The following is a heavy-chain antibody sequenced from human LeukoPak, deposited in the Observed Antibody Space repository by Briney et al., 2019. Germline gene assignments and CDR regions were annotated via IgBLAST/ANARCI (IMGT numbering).Heavy chain of an antibody. Sequence: ASVKVSCKASGYTFTSYGISWVRQAPGQGLEGMGWISAYNGNTNYAQKLQGRVTMTTDTSTSTAYMELRSLRSDDTAVYYCARGDIWFGELPHRHPFDYWGQGTLVTVSS. J-gene: IGHJ4*02. D-gene: IGHD3-10*01. CDR3: ARGDIWFGELPHRHPFDY. V-gene: IGHV1-18*01. CDR1: GYTFTSYG. CDR2: ISAYNGNT.